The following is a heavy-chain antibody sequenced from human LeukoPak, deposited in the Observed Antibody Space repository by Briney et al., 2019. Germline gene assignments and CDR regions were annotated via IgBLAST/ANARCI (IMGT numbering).Heavy chain of an antibody. D-gene: IGHD6-13*01. V-gene: IGHV4-59*01. J-gene: IGHJ6*02. CDR1: GGSISSYY. CDR3: ARYQLAIAAASYGMDV. Sequence: SETLSLTCTVSGGSISSYYWSWIRQPPGKGLEWMGNIYYSGSTNYNPSLKSRVTISVDTSKNQFSLKLSSVTAADTAVYYCARYQLAIAAASYGMDVWGQGTTVTVSS. CDR2: IYYSGST.